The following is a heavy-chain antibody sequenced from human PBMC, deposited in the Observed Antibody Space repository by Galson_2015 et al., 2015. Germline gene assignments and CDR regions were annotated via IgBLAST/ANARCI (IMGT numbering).Heavy chain of an antibody. CDR3: ARELSSGWYEGPFDI. CDR2: IGTAGDT. J-gene: IGHJ3*02. D-gene: IGHD6-19*01. Sequence: SLRLSCAASGFTFSSYDMHWVRQATGKGLEWVSAIGTAGDTYYPGSVKGRFTISRENAKNSLYLQMNSLRAGDTAVYYCARELSSGWYEGPFDIWGQGTMVTVSS. CDR1: GFTFSSYD. V-gene: IGHV3-13*01.